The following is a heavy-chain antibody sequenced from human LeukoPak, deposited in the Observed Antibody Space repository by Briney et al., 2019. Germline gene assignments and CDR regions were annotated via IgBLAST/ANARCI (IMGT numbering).Heavy chain of an antibody. CDR1: GGSFSGYY. Sequence: SETLSLTCAVYGGSFSGYYWSWIRQPPGKGLEWIGEINHSGSTNYNPSLKSRVTISVDTSKNQFSLKLSSVTAADTAVYCCARGRPRLPSFTYVWGSYHDYWGQGTLVTVSS. CDR3: ARGRPRLPSFTYVWGSYHDY. D-gene: IGHD3-16*02. J-gene: IGHJ4*02. V-gene: IGHV4-34*01. CDR2: INHSGST.